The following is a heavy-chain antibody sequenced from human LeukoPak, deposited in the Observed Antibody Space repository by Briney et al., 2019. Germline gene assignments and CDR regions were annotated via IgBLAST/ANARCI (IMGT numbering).Heavy chain of an antibody. D-gene: IGHD4-17*01. CDR1: GGTFSSYA. V-gene: IGHV1-69*04. CDR2: IIPILGIA. CDR3: ARDVVSTVTSYRDFDY. J-gene: IGHJ4*02. Sequence: ASVKVSCKASGGTFSSYAISWVRQAPGQGLEWMGRIIPILGIANYAQKFQGRVTITADKSTSTAYMELSSLRSEDTAVYYCARDVVSTVTSYRDFDYWGQGTLVTVSS.